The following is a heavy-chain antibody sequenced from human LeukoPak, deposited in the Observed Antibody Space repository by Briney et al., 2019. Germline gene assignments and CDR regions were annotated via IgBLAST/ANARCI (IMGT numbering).Heavy chain of an antibody. CDR1: GFTFSSYA. D-gene: IGHD3-22*01. CDR3: AKDSHYYYDSSAYYRLDY. J-gene: IGHJ4*02. V-gene: IGHV3-23*01. Sequence: GGSLRLSCAASGFTFSSYAMSWVHQAPGKGLEWVSAISGSGGSTYYADSVKGRFTISRDNSKNTLFLQMNSLRAEDTAIYYCAKDSHYYYDSSAYYRLDYWGQGTLVTVSS. CDR2: ISGSGGST.